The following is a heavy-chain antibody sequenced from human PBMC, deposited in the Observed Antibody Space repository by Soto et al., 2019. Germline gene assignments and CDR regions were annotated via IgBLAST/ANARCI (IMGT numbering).Heavy chain of an antibody. D-gene: IGHD2-21*01. V-gene: IGHV3-23*01. CDR2: ISGSGGST. CDR3: AKAMGGGDPHYYYYMDV. Sequence: GGSLSLSCPASGFTFSSYATSWVRQAPGRGLEWVSAISGSGGSTYYADSVKGRFTISRDNSKNTLYLQMNSLRAEDTAVYYCAKAMGGGDPHYYYYMDVWGKGTTVTVSS. J-gene: IGHJ6*03. CDR1: GFTFSSYA.